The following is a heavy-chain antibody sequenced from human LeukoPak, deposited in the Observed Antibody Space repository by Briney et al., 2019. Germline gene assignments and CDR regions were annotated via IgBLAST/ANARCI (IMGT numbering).Heavy chain of an antibody. CDR3: ATNSGSYSWFDP. CDR1: GGSISSYY. D-gene: IGHD1-26*01. V-gene: IGHV4-4*07. Sequence: SETLSLTCTVSGGSISSYYWSWIRQPAGKGLEWIGRIYTSGSTNYDPSLKSRVTMSVDTSKNQFSLKLSSVTAADTAVYYCATNSGSYSWFDPWGQGTLVTVSS. CDR2: IYTSGST. J-gene: IGHJ5*02.